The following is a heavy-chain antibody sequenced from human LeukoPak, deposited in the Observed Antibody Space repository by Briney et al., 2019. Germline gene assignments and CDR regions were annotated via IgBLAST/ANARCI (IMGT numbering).Heavy chain of an antibody. J-gene: IGHJ5*02. Sequence: PSETLSLTCAVYGGSFSGYYWSWIRQPPGKGLEWIGCIYYSGSTYYNPSLKSRVTISVDTSKNQFSLKLSSVTAADTAVYYCASRTGNWVDPWGQGTLVTVSS. CDR3: ASRTGNWVDP. D-gene: IGHD7-27*01. CDR1: GGSFSGYY. CDR2: IYYSGST. V-gene: IGHV4-34*01.